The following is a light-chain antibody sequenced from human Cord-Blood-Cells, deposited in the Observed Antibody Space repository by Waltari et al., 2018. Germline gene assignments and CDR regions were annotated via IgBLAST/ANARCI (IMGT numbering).Light chain of an antibody. CDR3: QQYNNWPYT. J-gene: IGKJ2*01. CDR1: HSVSSN. Sequence: EIVMTQSPATLPVSPGERATLSCRASHSVSSNLAWYQQKPGQAPRLLIYGSSTRATGIPARFSGSGSGTEFTLTISSLQSEDFAVYYCQQYNNWPYTFGQGTKLEIK. CDR2: GSS. V-gene: IGKV3-15*01.